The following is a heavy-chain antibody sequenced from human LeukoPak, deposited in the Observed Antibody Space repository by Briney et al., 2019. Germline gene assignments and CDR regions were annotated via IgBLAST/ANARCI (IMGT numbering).Heavy chain of an antibody. D-gene: IGHD2/OR15-2a*01. V-gene: IGHV4-34*01. Sequence: SETLSLTCAVYGGSFSGYYWSWIRQPPGKGLEWIGEINHSGSTNYNPSLKSRVTISVDTSKNQFSLKLSSVTVADTAVYYCARGVLSLRYYYYYMDVWGKGTTVTVSS. CDR2: INHSGST. CDR3: ARGVLSLRYYYYYMDV. CDR1: GGSFSGYY. J-gene: IGHJ6*03.